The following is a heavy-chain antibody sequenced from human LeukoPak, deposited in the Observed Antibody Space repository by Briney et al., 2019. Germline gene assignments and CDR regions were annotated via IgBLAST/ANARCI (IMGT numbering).Heavy chain of an antibody. V-gene: IGHV3-7*04. D-gene: IGHD2-2*01. Sequence: PGGSLRLSCAASGFTFSTYWMTWVRQAPGKGLEWVANIKQDGSEKYYVDSVKGRFTLSRDNAKMSLYLQMNSPRAEDTAVYYCARDRYCSSASCYASGFHYWGQGMLVTVSS. CDR1: GFTFSTYW. CDR3: ARDRYCSSASCYASGFHY. CDR2: IKQDGSEK. J-gene: IGHJ4*02.